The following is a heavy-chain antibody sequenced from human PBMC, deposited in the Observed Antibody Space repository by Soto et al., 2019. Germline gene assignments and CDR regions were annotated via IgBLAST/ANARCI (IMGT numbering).Heavy chain of an antibody. J-gene: IGHJ3*02. Sequence: QVQLQESGPGLVKPSQTLSLTCTVSGGSISSGGYYWSWIRQHPGKGLEWIGYIYYNGSTYYNPSLKSRVTISVDTSKNQFSLKLSSVTAADTAVYYCARDSSSSAGAFDIWGQGTMVTVSS. CDR3: ARDSSSSAGAFDI. CDR2: IYYNGST. D-gene: IGHD6-6*01. V-gene: IGHV4-31*03. CDR1: GGSISSGGYY.